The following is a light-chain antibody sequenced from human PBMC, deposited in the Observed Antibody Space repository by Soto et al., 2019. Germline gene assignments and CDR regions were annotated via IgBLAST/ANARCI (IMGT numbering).Light chain of an antibody. CDR2: GAS. CDR3: QQYGSSPLT. J-gene: IGKJ4*01. Sequence: EVLMTQSPATLSVSSGERATLSCRASQSISSNLAWYQQKPGQAPRLLIYGASSRATGIPDRFSGSGSGTDFTLTISRLEPEDFVVYFCQQYGSSPLTFGGGTKVDIK. CDR1: QSISSN. V-gene: IGKV3-20*01.